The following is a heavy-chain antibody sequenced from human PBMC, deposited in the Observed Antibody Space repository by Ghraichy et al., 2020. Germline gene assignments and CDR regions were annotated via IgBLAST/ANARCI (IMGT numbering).Heavy chain of an antibody. J-gene: IGHJ4*02. CDR2: KKQDGSEK. CDR3: ARVGATVANFDY. V-gene: IGHV3-7*03. D-gene: IGHD4-23*01. CDR1: GVTFSSDG. Sequence: GGSLRLSCAVSGVTFSSDGISWVRQAQGKGKEWVANKKQDGSEKYYVDSAKGRCTISRDNAKNSLYLQMNSPSAEDTAVYYCARVGATVANFDYWGQGTLVSVS.